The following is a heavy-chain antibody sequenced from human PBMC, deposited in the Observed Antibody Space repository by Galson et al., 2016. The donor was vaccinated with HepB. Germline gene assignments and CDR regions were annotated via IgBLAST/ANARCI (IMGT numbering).Heavy chain of an antibody. D-gene: IGHD1-1*01. CDR3: AKERLVRRIFDH. CDR1: GFVFSNFG. Sequence: SLRLSCAASGFVFSNFGLSWVRQAPGKGLEWVASLSTRRTTYYSDSVQGRFTISRDNSNNTLYLQMKGLRAEDTAVYYCAKERLVRRIFDHWGQGTLLTVSS. J-gene: IGHJ4*02. CDR2: LSTRRTT. V-gene: IGHV3-23*01.